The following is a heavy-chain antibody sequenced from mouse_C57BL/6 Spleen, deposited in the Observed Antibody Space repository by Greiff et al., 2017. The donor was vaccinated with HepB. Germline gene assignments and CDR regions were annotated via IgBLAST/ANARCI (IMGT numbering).Heavy chain of an antibody. CDR2: IYPGSGST. Sequence: VQLQQPGAELVKPGASVKMSCKASGYTFTSYWITWVKQRPGQGLEWIGDIYPGSGSTNYNEKFKSKATLTVDTSSSTAYMQLSSLTSEDSAVYYCARYWSNPGGYFDYWGQGTTLTVPS. J-gene: IGHJ2*01. D-gene: IGHD4-1*01. CDR1: GYTFTSYW. CDR3: ARYWSNPGGYFDY. V-gene: IGHV1-55*01.